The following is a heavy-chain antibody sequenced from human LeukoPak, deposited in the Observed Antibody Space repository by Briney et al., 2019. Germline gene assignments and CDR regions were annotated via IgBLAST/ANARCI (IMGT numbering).Heavy chain of an antibody. V-gene: IGHV1-69*05. D-gene: IGHD3-3*01. CDR1: GGNFISYA. CDR3: TTYTLSQFWSGYYHFDY. Sequence: ASVKVSCKASGGNFISYAVSWVRQAAGQGVEWMGGINPMFGSSNYAQKCQGRVTITTDESTTTAYMELSSLSSEDTAVYYCTTYTLSQFWSGYYHFDYWGQGTLVSVSS. CDR2: INPMFGSS. J-gene: IGHJ4*02.